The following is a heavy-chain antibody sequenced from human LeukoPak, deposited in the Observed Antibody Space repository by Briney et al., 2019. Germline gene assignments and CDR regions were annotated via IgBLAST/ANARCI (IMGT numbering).Heavy chain of an antibody. V-gene: IGHV3-23*01. J-gene: IGHJ4*02. CDR3: AKRNYYDSRGYLYDS. Sequence: GGSLRLSCAASGFTFSSYAMSWVRQAPGKGLEWVAAISGSNGNTFYADSVTGRFTISRDNSKNTLYLQMSSLRAEDTAVYYCAKRNYYDSRGYLYDSWGQGTLVTVSS. D-gene: IGHD3-22*01. CDR1: GFTFSSYA. CDR2: ISGSNGNT.